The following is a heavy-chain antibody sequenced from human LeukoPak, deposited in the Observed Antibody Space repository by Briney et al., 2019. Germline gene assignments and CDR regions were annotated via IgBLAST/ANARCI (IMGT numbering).Heavy chain of an antibody. D-gene: IGHD3-16*01. CDR3: ARDDYVWGVNYYYYYMDV. CDR2: IKKDGSEK. Sequence: GGSLRLSCAASGFTFSGYYMAWIRQAPGRGLEWVANIKKDGSEKYYVDSVKGRFTISRDNAKNSLYLQMNSLRAEDTAVYYCARDDYVWGVNYYYYYMDVWGKGTTVTVSS. CDR1: GFTFSGYY. J-gene: IGHJ6*03. V-gene: IGHV3-7*01.